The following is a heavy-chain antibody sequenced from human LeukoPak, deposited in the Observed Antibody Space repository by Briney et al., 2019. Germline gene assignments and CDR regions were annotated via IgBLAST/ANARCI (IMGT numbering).Heavy chain of an antibody. D-gene: IGHD6-19*01. J-gene: IGHJ4*02. V-gene: IGHV4-59*08. Sequence: SETLSLTCTVSGGTISSYHWNWLRHPPGGGLEGIGYVHYSGRTKYNPSLRSGVTISVDTSTNQFSLKLSSVIAADTAVYYCARWYSSGWAFDYWGQGTLVTVSS. CDR1: GGTISSYH. CDR3: ARWYSSGWAFDY. CDR2: VHYSGRT.